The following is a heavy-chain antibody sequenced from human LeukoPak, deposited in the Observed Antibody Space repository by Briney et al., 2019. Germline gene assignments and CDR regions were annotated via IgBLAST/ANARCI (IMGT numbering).Heavy chain of an antibody. V-gene: IGHV4-31*03. CDR2: IYYSGST. J-gene: IGHJ6*03. Sequence: PSETLSLTCTVSGGSISSGGYYWSWIRQHPGKGLEWTGYIYYSGSTYYNPSLKSRVTISVDTSKNQFSLKLSSVTAADTAVYYCARHKDYSNYYYYMDVWGKETTVTVSS. D-gene: IGHD4-11*01. CDR1: GGSISSGGYY. CDR3: ARHKDYSNYYYYMDV.